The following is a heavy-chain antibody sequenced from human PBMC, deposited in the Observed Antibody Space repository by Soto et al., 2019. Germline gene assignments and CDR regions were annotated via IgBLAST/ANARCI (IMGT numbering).Heavy chain of an antibody. CDR2: ISSSGGFT. V-gene: IGHV3-21*01. D-gene: IGHD2-8*01. J-gene: IGHJ5*02. CDR3: AGRYCSNGVCPFDP. CDR1: GFTFSSYS. Sequence: EEQLVESGGGLVKPGGSLRLSCEGSGFTFSSYSMSWVRQAPGKGLEWVSSISSSGGFTYYADSVKGRFTISRDNAQNSLYLQVDSLRAEDTAVYYCAGRYCSNGVCPFDPWGQGTLVTVSS.